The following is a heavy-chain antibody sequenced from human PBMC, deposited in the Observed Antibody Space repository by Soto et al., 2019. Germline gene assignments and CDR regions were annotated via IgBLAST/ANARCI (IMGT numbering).Heavy chain of an antibody. CDR2: ITASSAYI. J-gene: IGHJ5*02. CDR3: VRSGTARLLRHSWFDT. V-gene: IGHV3-21*01. D-gene: IGHD2-21*01. Sequence: EVQLVESGGGLVKPGGFLRLSCAASGFTFNTYDMNWVRQAPGKGLEWVSSITASSAYIYYADSVRGRITISRVNAKNSLFLQMHSLRAEDTAVYYCVRSGTARLLRHSWFDTWGQGTLVTVSS. CDR1: GFTFNTYD.